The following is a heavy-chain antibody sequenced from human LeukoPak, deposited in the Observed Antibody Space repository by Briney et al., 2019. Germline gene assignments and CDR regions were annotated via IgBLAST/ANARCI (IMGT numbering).Heavy chain of an antibody. CDR2: IWYDGNNK. Sequence: PGRSLRLSCAASGFTFSSYGMHWVRQAPGKGLEWVAVIWYDGNNKYYADSVKGRFTISRDNSKNTLYLQMNSLRAEDTAVYYCAKDSKESGFDYWGQGTLVTVSS. V-gene: IGHV3-33*06. CDR3: AKDSKESGFDY. J-gene: IGHJ4*02. CDR1: GFTFSSYG. D-gene: IGHD3-10*01.